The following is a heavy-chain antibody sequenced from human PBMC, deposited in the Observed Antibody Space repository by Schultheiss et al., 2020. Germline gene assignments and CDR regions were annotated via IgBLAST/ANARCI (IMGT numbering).Heavy chain of an antibody. V-gene: IGHV1-2*02. CDR1: GYTFTGYY. CDR3: ARDRYSSSWYEAYYYYYGMDV. D-gene: IGHD6-13*01. J-gene: IGHJ6*02. CDR2: INPNSGGT. Sequence: ASVKVSCKASGYTFTGYYMHWVRQAPGQGLEWMGWINPNSGGTNYAQKFQGRVTMTRDTSISTAYMELSRRRSDDTAVYYCARDRYSSSWYEAYYYYYGMDVWGQGTTGNVYS.